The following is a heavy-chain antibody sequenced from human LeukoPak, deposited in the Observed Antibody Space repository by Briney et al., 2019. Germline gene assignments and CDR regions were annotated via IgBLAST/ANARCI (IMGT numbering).Heavy chain of an antibody. V-gene: IGHV4-59*12. CDR2: IYYSGST. Sequence: PSETLSLTCTVSGGSISSYYWSWIRQPPGKGLEWIGYIYYSGSTNYNPSLKSRVTISVDTSKNQFSLKLSSVTAADTAVYYCARGTRYCSSTSCSDYFDYWGQGTLVTVSS. CDR3: ARGTRYCSSTSCSDYFDY. D-gene: IGHD2-2*01. J-gene: IGHJ4*02. CDR1: GGSISSYY.